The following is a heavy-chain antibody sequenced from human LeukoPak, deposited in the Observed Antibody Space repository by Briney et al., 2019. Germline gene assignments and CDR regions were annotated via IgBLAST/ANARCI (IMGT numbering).Heavy chain of an antibody. J-gene: IGHJ4*02. CDR3: ARDPYYYDSSGYYGGYYFDY. CDR1: GFTFSSYG. V-gene: IGHV3-33*01. D-gene: IGHD3-22*01. CDR2: IWFDGSNK. Sequence: GGSLRLSCAASGFTFSSYGMNWVRQAPGEGLEWVAVIWFDGSNKYYADSVKGRFTISGDNSKNTLYLQMNSLRAEDTAVYYCARDPYYYDSSGYYGGYYFDYWGQGTLVTVSS.